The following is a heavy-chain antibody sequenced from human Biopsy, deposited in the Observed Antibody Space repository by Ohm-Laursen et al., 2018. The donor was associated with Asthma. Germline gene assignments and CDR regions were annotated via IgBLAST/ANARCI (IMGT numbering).Heavy chain of an antibody. D-gene: IGHD6-19*01. V-gene: IGHV3-30*03. CDR3: ARDSSGSHFDY. J-gene: IGHJ4*02. CDR2: ISYDGSNK. Sequence: SLRLSCAASGFVFSQCGMHWVRQAPGKGLEWLAIISYDGSNKVYADSVRGRFTIARDSSKNTLYLQMNSLRVDDTGVYYCARDSSGSHFDYWGQGTLVTVSS. CDR1: GFVFSQCG.